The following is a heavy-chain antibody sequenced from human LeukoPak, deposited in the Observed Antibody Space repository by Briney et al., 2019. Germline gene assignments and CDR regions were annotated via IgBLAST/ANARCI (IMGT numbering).Heavy chain of an antibody. CDR3: AKMGKTENHYGSGRFSYYYYMDV. V-gene: IGHV3-53*05. Sequence: GGSLRLSCAASGFTVSSNYMSWVRQAPGKGLEWVSVIYSGGSTYYADSVKGRFTISRDNSKNTLYLQMNSLRAEDTAVYYCAKMGKTENHYGSGRFSYYYYMDVWGKGTTVTISS. CDR1: GFTVSSNY. J-gene: IGHJ6*03. CDR2: IYSGGST. D-gene: IGHD3-10*01.